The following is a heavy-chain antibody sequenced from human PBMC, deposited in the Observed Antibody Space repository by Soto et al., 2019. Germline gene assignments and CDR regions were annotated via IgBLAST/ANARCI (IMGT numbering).Heavy chain of an antibody. V-gene: IGHV1-2*02. D-gene: IGHD1-26*01. CDR2: INPNSGGT. CDR3: ARDVWDYYYGMDV. CDR1: GYTFTGYY. J-gene: IGHJ6*02. Sequence: ASVKVYCKASGYTFTGYYMHLVRQAPGQGLEWMGWINPNSGGTNYAQKFQGRVTMTRDTSISTAYMELSRLRSDDTAVYYCARDVWDYYYGMDVWGQGTTVTVSS.